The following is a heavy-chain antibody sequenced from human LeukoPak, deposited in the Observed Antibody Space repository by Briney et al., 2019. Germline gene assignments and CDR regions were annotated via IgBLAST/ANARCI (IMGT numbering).Heavy chain of an antibody. D-gene: IGHD6-19*01. CDR1: GDSISSYY. Sequence: PSETLSLTCAVSGDSISSYYWSWIRQPPGKGLEWIGYVYYSGSTNYNPSLKSRVTLSVDTSKNQFSLKLSSVTAADTALYYCARLSGWSHDWGQGTLVTVSS. V-gene: IGHV4-59*08. J-gene: IGHJ4*02. CDR2: VYYSGST. CDR3: ARLSGWSHD.